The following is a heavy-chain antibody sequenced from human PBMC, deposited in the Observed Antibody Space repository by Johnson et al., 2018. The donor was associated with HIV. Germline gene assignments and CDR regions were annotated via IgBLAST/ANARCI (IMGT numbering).Heavy chain of an antibody. CDR3: ARDLGYYYGSGSYYRDAFDI. CDR1: GFTFSSYA. V-gene: IGHV3-7*03. J-gene: IGHJ3*02. CDR2: INQDGSEK. D-gene: IGHD3-10*01. Sequence: VQLVESGGGVVQPGRSLRLSCAASGFTFSSYAMHWVRQAPGKGLEWVANINQDGSEKYYVDSVKGRFTISRDNAKNSLYLQMNSLRAEDTAVYYCARDLGYYYGSGSYYRDAFDIWGQGTMVTVSS.